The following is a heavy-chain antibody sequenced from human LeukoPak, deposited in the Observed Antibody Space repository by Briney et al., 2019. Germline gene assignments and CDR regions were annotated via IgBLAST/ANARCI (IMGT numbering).Heavy chain of an antibody. D-gene: IGHD4-17*01. Sequence: GGSLRLSCAASGFTFSSYSMNCVRQPPGKGLGCDSSICSRSSYIYDADSGKGRLTISRDNAKNSLYLQMNSLRAEETGVYYCARGLDGDYDCYWGQGNLVTVSS. CDR3: ARGLDGDYDCY. J-gene: IGHJ4*02. V-gene: IGHV3-21*03. CDR2: ICSRSSYI. CDR1: GFTFSSYS.